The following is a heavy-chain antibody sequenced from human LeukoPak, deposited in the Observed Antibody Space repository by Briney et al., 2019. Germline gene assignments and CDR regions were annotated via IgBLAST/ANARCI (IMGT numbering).Heavy chain of an antibody. J-gene: IGHJ3*02. CDR1: GGSISSYY. V-gene: IGHV4-59*01. CDR3: ARDRMELGAFDI. CDR2: IYYSGST. Sequence: SETLSLTCTVSGGSISSYYWSWIRQPPGKGLKWIGYIYYSGSTNYNPSLKSRVTISVDTSKNQFSLKLSSVTAADTAVYYCARDRMELGAFDIWGQGTMVTVSS. D-gene: IGHD1-7*01.